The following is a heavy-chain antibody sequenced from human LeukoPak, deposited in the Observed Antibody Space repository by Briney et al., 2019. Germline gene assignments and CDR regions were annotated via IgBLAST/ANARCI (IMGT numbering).Heavy chain of an antibody. CDR3: ARGNEDYGDYDGDRYNWFDP. V-gene: IGHV4-31*11. Sequence: SETLSLTCAVYGGSFSGYYWSWIRQHPGKGLEWIGYIYYSGSTYYNPSLKSRVTISVDTSKNQFSLKLSSVTAADTAVYYCARGNEDYGDYDGDRYNWFDPWGQGTLVTVSS. J-gene: IGHJ5*02. CDR2: IYYSGST. D-gene: IGHD4-17*01. CDR1: GGSFSGYY.